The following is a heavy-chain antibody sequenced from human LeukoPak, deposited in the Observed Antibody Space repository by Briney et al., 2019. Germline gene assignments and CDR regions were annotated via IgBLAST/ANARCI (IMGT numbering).Heavy chain of an antibody. D-gene: IGHD4-17*01. CDR1: GFRFSSYA. J-gene: IGHJ4*02. Sequence: GGSLRLSYAVSGFRFSSYAMNWVRQAPGKGLEWVSAISGGGETTFYADSVKGRFTISRDNSKNTLYLQMNSLRAEDTAVYYCAKGIDYGDYVLAYRGQGTLVTVSS. CDR3: AKGIDYGDYVLAY. CDR2: ISGGGETT. V-gene: IGHV3-23*01.